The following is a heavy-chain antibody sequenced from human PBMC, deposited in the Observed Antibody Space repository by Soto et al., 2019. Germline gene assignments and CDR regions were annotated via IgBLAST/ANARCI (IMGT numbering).Heavy chain of an antibody. V-gene: IGHV3-23*01. CDR3: AKDGYYHDSSGYSYFDY. D-gene: IGHD3-22*01. J-gene: IGHJ4*02. CDR2: TSDTGGTT. CDR1: GFTFNNFA. Sequence: EVQLLESGGGLVHPEGSLRLSCAASGFTFNNFAMSWVRQAPGKGLEWVAATSDTGGTTYYADSVKGRFTISRDNAKKTVSLQMNRLRAEDTALYYCAKDGYYHDSSGYSYFDYWGQGILVSVST.